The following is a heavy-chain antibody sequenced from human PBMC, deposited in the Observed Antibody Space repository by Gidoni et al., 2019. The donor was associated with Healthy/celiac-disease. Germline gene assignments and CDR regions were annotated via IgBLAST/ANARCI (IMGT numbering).Heavy chain of an antibody. Sequence: EVQLVESGGGLVKPGGSLRLSCAASGFTFSSYSMNWVRQAPGKGLEWVSSISSSSSYIYYADSVKGRFTISRDNAKNSLYLQMNSLRAEDTAVYYCARERVVPAPIYYYYYGMDVWGQGTTVTVSS. D-gene: IGHD2-2*01. CDR1: GFTFSSYS. J-gene: IGHJ6*02. V-gene: IGHV3-21*01. CDR2: ISSSSSYI. CDR3: ARERVVPAPIYYYYYGMDV.